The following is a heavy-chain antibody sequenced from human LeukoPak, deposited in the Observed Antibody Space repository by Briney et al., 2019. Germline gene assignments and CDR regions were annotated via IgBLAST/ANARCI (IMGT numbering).Heavy chain of an antibody. CDR3: ARLTARFYGF. V-gene: IGHV4-61*02. D-gene: IGHD3-3*01. CDR1: GGSISSGSYY. Sequence: SETLSLTCTVSGGSISSGSYYWSWIRQPAGKGLEWIGRIYTSGSTNYNPSLKSRVTISVDTSKNQFSLKLSSVTAADTAVYYCARLTARFYGFWSQGTLVTVSS. J-gene: IGHJ4*02. CDR2: IYTSGST.